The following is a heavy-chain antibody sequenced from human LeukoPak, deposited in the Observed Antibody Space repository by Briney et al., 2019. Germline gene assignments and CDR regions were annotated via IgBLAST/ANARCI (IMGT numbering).Heavy chain of an antibody. Sequence: PGGSLRLSCAASGFTFSSYAMHWVRQAPGKGLEWVALISYDGNNKYYADSVKGRFTISRDNSKDTLYQQMNSLRAEDTAVYYCAKGGTTGTTSPLRAFDIWGQGTMVTVSS. D-gene: IGHD1-1*01. CDR3: AKGGTTGTTSPLRAFDI. CDR1: GFTFSSYA. V-gene: IGHV3-30-3*01. J-gene: IGHJ3*02. CDR2: ISYDGNNK.